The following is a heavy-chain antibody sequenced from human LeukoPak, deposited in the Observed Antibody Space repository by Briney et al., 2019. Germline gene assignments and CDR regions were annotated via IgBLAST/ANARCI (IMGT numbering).Heavy chain of an antibody. V-gene: IGHV5-51*01. Sequence: GESLKISCRGSGYSFSDYWIGWVRQMPGEGLEWMGLISASGSDSRNSPSFQGQVTISVDKSINTAYLQWSSLRASDTAIYCCARRPSVTGAPFDYWGQGTLVTVSS. J-gene: IGHJ4*02. CDR1: GYSFSDYW. CDR2: ISASGSDS. D-gene: IGHD2-8*02. CDR3: ARRPSVTGAPFDY.